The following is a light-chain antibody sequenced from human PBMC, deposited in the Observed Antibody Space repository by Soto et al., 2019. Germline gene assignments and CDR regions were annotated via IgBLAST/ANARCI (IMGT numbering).Light chain of an antibody. CDR3: SSYTTSDSVI. CDR2: DVS. V-gene: IGLV2-14*03. J-gene: IGLJ2*01. CDR1: SSDVGSYNY. Sequence: QSVLTQPASVSGSPGQSITISCTGTSSDVGSYNYVSWYQQHPYKAPKLIIYDVSDRPSGVSLRFSGSKSGNTASLTISGLQAEDEADYYCSSYTTSDSVIFGGGTKVTVL.